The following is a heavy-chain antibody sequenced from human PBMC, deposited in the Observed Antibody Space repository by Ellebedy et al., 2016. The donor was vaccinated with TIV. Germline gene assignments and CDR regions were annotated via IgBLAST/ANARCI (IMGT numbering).Heavy chain of an antibody. CDR2: IYYSGST. D-gene: IGHD3-10*01. Sequence: MPSETLSLTCTVSGGSISSYYWSWIRQPPGKGLEWIGYIYYSGSTNYNPSLKSRVTISVDTSKNQFSLKLSSVTAADTAVYYCARGPLGQGGYFGPWGQGTLVTVSS. CDR3: ARGPLGQGGYFGP. V-gene: IGHV4-59*12. J-gene: IGHJ5*02. CDR1: GGSISSYY.